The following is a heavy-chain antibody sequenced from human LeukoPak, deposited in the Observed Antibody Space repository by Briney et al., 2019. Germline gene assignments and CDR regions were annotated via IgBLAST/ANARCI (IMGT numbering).Heavy chain of an antibody. CDR2: IGISSGNT. CDR1: GFRFSDYS. J-gene: IGHJ6*03. Sequence: PGGSLRLSCAASGFRFSDYSMNWVRQAPGKGLEWISYIGISSGNTNYADSVKGRFTISGDKAKNSLYLQMNSLRVEDTAVYYCARVHWGAAKRANNYYYYYYMDVWGKGTTVTVSS. CDR3: ARVHWGAAKRANNYYYYYYMDV. D-gene: IGHD6-13*01. V-gene: IGHV3-48*01.